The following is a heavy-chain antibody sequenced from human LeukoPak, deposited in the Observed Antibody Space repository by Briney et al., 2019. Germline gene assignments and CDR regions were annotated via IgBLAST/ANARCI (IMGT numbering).Heavy chain of an antibody. J-gene: IGHJ6*03. CDR2: INPSGGST. V-gene: IGHV1-46*01. CDR3: ARLQLTVSYSYYYMDV. D-gene: IGHD3-9*01. CDR1: GYTFTSYY. Sequence: ASVKVSCKASGYTFTSYYMHWVRQAPGQGLEWMGIINPSGGSTSYAQKFQGRVTMTRDMSTSTVYMELSSLRSEDTAVYYCARLQLTVSYSYYYMDVWGKGTTVTISS.